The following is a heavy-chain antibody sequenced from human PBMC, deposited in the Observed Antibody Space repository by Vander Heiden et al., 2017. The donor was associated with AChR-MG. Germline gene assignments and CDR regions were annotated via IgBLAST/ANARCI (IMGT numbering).Heavy chain of an antibody. V-gene: IGHV3-21*01. CDR2: ISSSSSYI. CDR3: ARVPTARFVRRGVLNWFDP. CDR1: GFTFSVYS. Sequence: CPASGFTFSVYSMNWVRQAPGKGLEWVSSISSSSSYIYYADSVKGRFTISRDNAKNSLYLQMSSLRVEETAVYYCARVPTARFVRRGVLNWFDPWGQGTLVTVSS. D-gene: IGHD3-10*01. J-gene: IGHJ5*02.